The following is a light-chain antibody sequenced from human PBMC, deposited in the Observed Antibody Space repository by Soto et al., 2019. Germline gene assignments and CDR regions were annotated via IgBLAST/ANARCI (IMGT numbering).Light chain of an antibody. CDR3: QQYRT. CDR2: AAS. Sequence: DLQMTQSPSSLSESVGDRFTITCRASQSISSYLNWYQQKPGKAPKLLIYAASSLQSGVPSRFSGSGSGTEFTLTISSLQHDDFATYYCQQYRTFGHGTKVDI. J-gene: IGKJ1*01. V-gene: IGKV1-39*01. CDR1: QSISSY.